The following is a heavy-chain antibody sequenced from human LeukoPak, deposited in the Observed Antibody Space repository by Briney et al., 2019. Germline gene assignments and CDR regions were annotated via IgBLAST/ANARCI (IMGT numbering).Heavy chain of an antibody. Sequence: SETLSPTCTVSGGSISSYYWSWIRQPPGKGLEWIGYIYYSGSTYYNPSLKSRVTISVDTSKNQFSLKLSSVTAADTAVYYCARLCRRVGAQSRGGDYWGQGTLVTVSS. CDR3: ARLCRRVGAQSRGGDY. CDR2: IYYSGST. D-gene: IGHD1-26*01. CDR1: GGSISSYY. J-gene: IGHJ4*02. V-gene: IGHV4-59*08.